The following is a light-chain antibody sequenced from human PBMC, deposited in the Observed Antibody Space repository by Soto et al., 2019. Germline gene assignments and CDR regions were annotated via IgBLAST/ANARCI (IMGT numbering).Light chain of an antibody. J-gene: IGKJ5*01. V-gene: IGKV3-15*01. CDR2: GAS. Sequence: EILMTQSPATLSVSPGERATLSCRASQSVSSNLAWYQQKPGQAPRILIYGASSRATGIPARFSGSGSGTEFTLTISRLQSEDFEVYYCQQYNNWPQTFGQGTRLEIK. CDR1: QSVSSN. CDR3: QQYNNWPQT.